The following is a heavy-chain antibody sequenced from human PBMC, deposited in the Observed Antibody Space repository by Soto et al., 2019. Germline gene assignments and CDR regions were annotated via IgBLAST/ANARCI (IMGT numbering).Heavy chain of an antibody. Sequence: GGSLRLSCAASGFTFSSYSMNWVRQAPGKGLEWVSSISSSSSYIYYADSVKGRFTISRDNAKNSLYLQMNSLRAEDTAVYYCARDLPLGYSYGSIDYWGQGTLVTVSS. V-gene: IGHV3-21*01. CDR2: ISSSSSYI. CDR3: ARDLPLGYSYGSIDY. CDR1: GFTFSSYS. D-gene: IGHD5-18*01. J-gene: IGHJ4*02.